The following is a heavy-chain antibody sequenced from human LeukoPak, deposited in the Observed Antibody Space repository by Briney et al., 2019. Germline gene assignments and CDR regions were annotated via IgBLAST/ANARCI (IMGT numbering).Heavy chain of an antibody. CDR3: AKDKSQWLVGTLGY. CDR2: ISGSGDST. D-gene: IGHD6-19*01. V-gene: IGHV3-23*01. Sequence: PGGSLRLSCAASGFTFSSYAMSWVRQAPGKGLEWVSAISGSGDSTYYADSVQGRFTISRDNFKNTLYCHIKSVRDEDTAVYYCAKDKSQWLVGTLGYWGQGTLVTVSS. CDR1: GFTFSSYA. J-gene: IGHJ4*02.